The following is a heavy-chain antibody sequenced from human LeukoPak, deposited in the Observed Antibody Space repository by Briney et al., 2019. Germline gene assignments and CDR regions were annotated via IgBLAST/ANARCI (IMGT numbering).Heavy chain of an antibody. CDR2: ISTSGDRT. V-gene: IGHV3-23*01. CDR1: GFTFSTYA. J-gene: IGHJ4*02. CDR3: ARSAVGTSCCTAVDY. Sequence: GGSLRLSCAASGFTFSTYAMTWVRQAPGKGLEWVSGISTSGDRTYYADSVKGRFTISRDNTKNTLYLQMNSLRAEDTAEYYCARSAVGTSCCTAVDYWGQGTLVTVSS. D-gene: IGHD1-26*01.